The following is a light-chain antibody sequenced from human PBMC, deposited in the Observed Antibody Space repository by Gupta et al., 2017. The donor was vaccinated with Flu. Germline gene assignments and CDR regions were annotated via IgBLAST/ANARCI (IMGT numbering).Light chain of an antibody. CDR2: GAS. CDR3: QQPDTGIT. V-gene: IGKV3-11*01. J-gene: IGKJ5*01. Sequence: EIVLTQYPATLSLSPGERATLSCRASQRVSSSFAWYQNKPGQAPRLLISGASNRATGVPARFSGSGSGTDFTLTISSLDPEDFAVYYCQQPDTGITFGQGSRLEI. CDR1: QRVSSS.